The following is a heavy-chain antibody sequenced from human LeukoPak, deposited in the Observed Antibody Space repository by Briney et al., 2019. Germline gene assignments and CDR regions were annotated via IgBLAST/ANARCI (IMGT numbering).Heavy chain of an antibody. V-gene: IGHV3-23*01. Sequence: GGSLRLSCAASGFTFSSYAMSWVRQAPGKGLEWVSAISGSGGSTYYADSVKGRFTLSRDNSKNTLYLQMNSLRAEDTAVYYCAKDSDLPDPHEYSNSDFDYWGQGTLVTVSS. J-gene: IGHJ4*02. D-gene: IGHD4-11*01. CDR1: GFTFSSYA. CDR2: ISGSGGST. CDR3: AKDSDLPDPHEYSNSDFDY.